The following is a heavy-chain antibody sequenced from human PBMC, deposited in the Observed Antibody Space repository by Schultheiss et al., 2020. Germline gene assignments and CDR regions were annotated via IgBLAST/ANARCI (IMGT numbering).Heavy chain of an antibody. V-gene: IGHV4-61*05. Sequence: SQTLSLTCSVSGVSMSSRSYHWGWIRQPPGKGLEWIGYIYYSGSTNYNPSLKSRVTISVDTSKNQFSLKLSSVTAADTAVYYCARRRTGAFDYWGQGTLVTVSS. CDR3: ARRRTGAFDY. CDR2: IYYSGST. D-gene: IGHD1-1*01. J-gene: IGHJ4*02. CDR1: GVSMSSRSYH.